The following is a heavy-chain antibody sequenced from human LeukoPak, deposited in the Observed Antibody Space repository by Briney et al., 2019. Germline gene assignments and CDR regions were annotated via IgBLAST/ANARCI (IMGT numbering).Heavy chain of an antibody. Sequence: QPGGSLRLSCAASGFTFSSYAMSWVRQAPGKGLEWVSAISGSGGSTYYADSVKGRFTISRDNSKNTLYLQMNSLRAENTAVYYCAKDLWGIRESSRWGQGTLVTVSS. D-gene: IGHD3-16*01. J-gene: IGHJ4*02. CDR1: GFTFSSYA. CDR2: ISGSGGST. CDR3: AKDLWGIRESSR. V-gene: IGHV3-23*01.